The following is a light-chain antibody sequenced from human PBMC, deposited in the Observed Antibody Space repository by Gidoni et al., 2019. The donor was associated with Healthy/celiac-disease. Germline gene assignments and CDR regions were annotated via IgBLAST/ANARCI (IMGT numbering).Light chain of an antibody. CDR1: NIGSKS. V-gene: IGLV3-21*02. CDR2: DDS. J-gene: IGLJ2*01. Sequence: SSVLTQPPSVSVAPGQTSRSTCGGNNIGSKSVHWYQQKPGQAPVLVVYDDSDRPSGIPGRSAGSNAGTTATLTISRVEAGDEADYYCQVWDSSSDHVVFGGGTKLTVL. CDR3: QVWDSSSDHVV.